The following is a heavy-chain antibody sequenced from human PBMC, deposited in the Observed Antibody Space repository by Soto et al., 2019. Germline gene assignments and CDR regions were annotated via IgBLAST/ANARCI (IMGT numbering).Heavy chain of an antibody. CDR1: GFSFSSYA. J-gene: IGHJ4*02. V-gene: IGHV3-23*01. CDR2: ISGSGDST. CDR3: APRSSGWYFDY. D-gene: IGHD6-19*01. Sequence: EVQLLESGGGLVQPGGSLRLSCAASGFSFSSYAMNWVRQAPGKGLEWVSVISGSGDSTYYADSVKGRFTISRDNSKNTVYLQMSSVRAGDTAVYYCAPRSSGWYFDYWGQGTLVIVSS.